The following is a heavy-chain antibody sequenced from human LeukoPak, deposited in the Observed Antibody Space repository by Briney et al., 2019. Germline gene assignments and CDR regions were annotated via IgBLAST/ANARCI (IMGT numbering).Heavy chain of an antibody. CDR1: GFTFSSYA. V-gene: IGHV3-23*01. CDR2: ISGSGGST. Sequence: GGSLRLSCVASGFTFSSYAMSWVRQAPGKGLEWVSAISGSGGSTYYADSVKGRFTISRDNSKNTLYLQMNSLRAEDTAVYYCAKDDVVVPAATPFDYWGQGTLVTVSS. D-gene: IGHD2-2*01. J-gene: IGHJ4*02. CDR3: AKDDVVVPAATPFDY.